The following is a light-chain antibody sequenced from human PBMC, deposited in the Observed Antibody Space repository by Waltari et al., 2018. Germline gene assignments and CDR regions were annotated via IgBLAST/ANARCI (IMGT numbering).Light chain of an antibody. V-gene: IGKV3-15*01. CDR1: QSVSST. Sequence: EILMTQSPATLSVSPGERATLSCRASQSVSSTLAWYQQKPGQAPRLLIYDASTRATGIPARFSGSGFGTEFTLTISSLQSEDFAVYYCQQYSNWYTFGQGTKLEIK. J-gene: IGKJ2*01. CDR3: QQYSNWYT. CDR2: DAS.